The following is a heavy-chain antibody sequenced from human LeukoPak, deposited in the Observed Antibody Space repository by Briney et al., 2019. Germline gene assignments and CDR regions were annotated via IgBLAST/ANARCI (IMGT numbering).Heavy chain of an antibody. V-gene: IGHV3-48*02. CDR3: ARMSAGGGTYSEDY. D-gene: IGHD1-26*01. J-gene: IGHJ4*02. CDR1: GFTFSSYS. Sequence: GGSLRLSCAASGFTFSSYSMNWVRQAPGKGLEWISYISAGSTSIYYADSVQGRFTISRDNAKNSLYLQMNSLRDEDTAVYYCARMSAGGGTYSEDYWGQGTLVTVSS. CDR2: ISAGSTSI.